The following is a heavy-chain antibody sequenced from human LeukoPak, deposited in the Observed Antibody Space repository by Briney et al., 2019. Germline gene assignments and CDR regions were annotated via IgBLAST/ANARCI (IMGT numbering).Heavy chain of an antibody. Sequence: ASVKVSCKASGYTFTSYGISWVRQAPGQGLEWMGWISAYNGNTNYAQKLQGRVTMTTDTSTSTAYMELGSLRSDDTAVYYCARVRQILLWFGETGYNWFDPWGQGTLVTVSS. V-gene: IGHV1-18*01. CDR1: GYTFTSYG. CDR3: ARVRQILLWFGETGYNWFDP. D-gene: IGHD3-10*01. CDR2: ISAYNGNT. J-gene: IGHJ5*02.